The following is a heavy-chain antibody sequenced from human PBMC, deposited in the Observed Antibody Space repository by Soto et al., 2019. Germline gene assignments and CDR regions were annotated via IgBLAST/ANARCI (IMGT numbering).Heavy chain of an antibody. CDR1: GYSFINYY. Sequence: ASVKVSCKASGYSFINYYMHWVRQAPGQGFEWMGWINPKSGGSNYAEEFQGRVTMTRDTSITTAYVELTRLGSDDTAVYYCARVRGITATNPPLDYWGQGTLVTVSS. V-gene: IGHV1-2*02. J-gene: IGHJ4*02. CDR2: INPKSGGS. CDR3: ARVRGITATNPPLDY. D-gene: IGHD1-20*01.